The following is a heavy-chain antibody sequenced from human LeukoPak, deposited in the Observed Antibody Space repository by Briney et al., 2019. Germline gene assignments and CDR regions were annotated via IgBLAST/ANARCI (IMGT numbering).Heavy chain of an antibody. CDR3: ARVFRGTYYYMDV. Sequence: ASVKVSCKAPGYTFTGYYMHWVRQAPGQGLEWMGWINPNSGGTNYAQKFQGRVTMTRDTSISTAYMELSRLRSDDTAVYYCARVFRGTYYYMDVWGKGTTVTVSS. J-gene: IGHJ6*03. D-gene: IGHD3-10*02. CDR1: GYTFTGYY. V-gene: IGHV1-2*02. CDR2: INPNSGGT.